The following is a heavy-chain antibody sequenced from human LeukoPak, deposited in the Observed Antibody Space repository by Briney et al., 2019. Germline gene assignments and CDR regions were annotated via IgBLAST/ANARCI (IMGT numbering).Heavy chain of an antibody. Sequence: ASVKVSCKASGGTFSSYAISWVLQAPGQGLEWMGRIIPIFGTANYAQKFQGRVTITSAESTSTAYMGLTSLRSEDTAVYYCARDRSTVRGVINYWGQGTLVTVSS. CDR3: ARDRSTVRGVINY. J-gene: IGHJ4*02. CDR1: GGTFSSYA. D-gene: IGHD3-10*01. CDR2: IIPIFGTA. V-gene: IGHV1-69*13.